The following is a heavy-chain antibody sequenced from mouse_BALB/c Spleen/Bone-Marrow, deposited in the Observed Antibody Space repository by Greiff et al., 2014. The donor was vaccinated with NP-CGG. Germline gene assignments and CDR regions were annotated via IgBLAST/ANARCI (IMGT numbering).Heavy chain of an antibody. Sequence: VKLMESGLELVKPGASVKISCKTSGYAFSSSWMNWVKQRPGQGLEWIGRIYPGDGDTNYNGKFKGKATLTADKSSSTAYMQLSSLTSVDSAVYFCARNDGYSWGQGTLVTVSA. CDR1: GYAFSSSW. CDR3: ARNDGYS. V-gene: IGHV1-82*01. CDR2: IYPGDGDT. J-gene: IGHJ3*01. D-gene: IGHD2-3*01.